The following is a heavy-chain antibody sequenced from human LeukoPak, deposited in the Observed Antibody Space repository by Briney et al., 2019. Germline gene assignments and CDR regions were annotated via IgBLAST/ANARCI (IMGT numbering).Heavy chain of an antibody. CDR2: INHSGST. CDR1: GGSFSGYY. V-gene: IGHV4-34*01. D-gene: IGHD5-18*01. J-gene: IGHJ4*02. Sequence: SETLSLTCAVYGGSFSGYYWSWIRQPPGKGLEWIGEINHSGSTNYNPSLKSRATMSVDTSKNQFSLKLSSVTAADTAVYYRVRGYSYGRPFDYWGQGTLVTVSS. CDR3: VRGYSYGRPFDY.